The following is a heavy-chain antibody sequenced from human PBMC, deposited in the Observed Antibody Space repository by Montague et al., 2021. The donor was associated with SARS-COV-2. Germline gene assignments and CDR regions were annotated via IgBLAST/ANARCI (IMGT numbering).Heavy chain of an antibody. CDR2: INHSRST. D-gene: IGHD5-24*01. Sequence: SETLSLTCAVYGGSFSGYYWSWIRQPPGKGLEWIGEINHSRSTNYNPSLKTRVTISVDTSKNQFSLKLSSVTAADTAVYYCAREGRWNWFDPWGQGTLVIVSS. CDR1: GGSFSGYY. CDR3: AREGRWNWFDP. V-gene: IGHV4-34*01. J-gene: IGHJ5*02.